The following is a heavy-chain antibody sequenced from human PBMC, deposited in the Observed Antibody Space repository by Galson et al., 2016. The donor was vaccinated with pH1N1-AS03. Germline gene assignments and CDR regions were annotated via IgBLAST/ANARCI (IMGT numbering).Heavy chain of an antibody. CDR1: GGSISSGGDY. V-gene: IGHV4-31*03. J-gene: IGHJ4*02. Sequence: TLSLTCTVSGGSISSGGDYWTWIRQHPGKGLEWIGEINHSGSTAYNPSLRRRLSISLDKSKNQFSLKLSSVTATDTAVYYCARGGGYSEDNWGQGTLVTVSS. D-gene: IGHD2-21*01. CDR3: ARGGGYSEDN. CDR2: INHSGST.